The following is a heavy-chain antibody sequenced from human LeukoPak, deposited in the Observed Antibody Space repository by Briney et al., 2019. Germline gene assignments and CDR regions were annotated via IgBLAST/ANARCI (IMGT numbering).Heavy chain of an antibody. D-gene: IGHD3-3*01. Sequence: PGGSLRLSCAASGFTFTNYWMSWVRQAPGKGLELVANIKQDRSEKYYVDSVKGRFTISRDNAKNTLYLQMNSLRTDDTAVYYCGKEQSGSYVHAFDPWGQGTVVTVSS. CDR1: GFTFTNYW. CDR2: IKQDRSEK. J-gene: IGHJ5*02. V-gene: IGHV3-7*01. CDR3: GKEQSGSYVHAFDP.